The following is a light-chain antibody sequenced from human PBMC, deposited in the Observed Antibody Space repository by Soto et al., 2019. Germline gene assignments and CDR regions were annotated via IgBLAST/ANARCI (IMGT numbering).Light chain of an antibody. J-gene: IGKJ1*01. V-gene: IGKV1-9*01. CDR1: QGISSY. Sequence: DIQLTQSPSFVSASVGDRVTITCRASQGISSYLAWYQQKPGKAPKLLIYAASTLQSGVPSRFSGSGSGTEFTLTISSLQPDDFATYYCQQYNSLWTFGQGTKVDIK. CDR2: AAS. CDR3: QQYNSLWT.